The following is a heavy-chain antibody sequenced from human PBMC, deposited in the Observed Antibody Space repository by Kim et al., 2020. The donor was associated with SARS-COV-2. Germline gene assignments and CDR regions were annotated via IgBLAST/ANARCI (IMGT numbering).Heavy chain of an antibody. CDR3: ARGASGSYFYFDY. Sequence: YGDSVKCRFTITRDKSKNTLYLQMNGPRAEDTAVYYCARGASGSYFYFDYWGQGTLVTVSS. V-gene: IGHV3-30*01. D-gene: IGHD1-26*01. J-gene: IGHJ4*02.